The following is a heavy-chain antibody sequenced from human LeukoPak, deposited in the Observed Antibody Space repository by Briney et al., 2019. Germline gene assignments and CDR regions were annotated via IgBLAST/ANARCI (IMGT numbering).Heavy chain of an antibody. CDR3: ARWTLVNHYFDY. Sequence: GFLRLSCEVSGFNGGSNYGTWVRQGPGQGLEWVSIIYISDDTYYSDSVRGRFTISRDNSNNIVYLQMNSLRAEDTAVYYCARWTLVNHYFDYWGQGTLVTVSS. CDR1: GFNGGSNY. J-gene: IGHJ4*02. CDR2: IYISDDT. D-gene: IGHD2/OR15-2a*01. V-gene: IGHV3-66*01.